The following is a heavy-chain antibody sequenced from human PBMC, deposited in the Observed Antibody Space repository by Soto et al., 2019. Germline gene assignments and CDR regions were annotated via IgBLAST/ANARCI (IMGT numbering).Heavy chain of an antibody. CDR3: ASGREGQLGYFDI. D-gene: IGHD6-13*01. V-gene: IGHV3-49*04. Sequence: PGGSLRLSCTASGFTFGDYAMSWVRQAPGKGREWVGFIRSKAYGGTTEYAASVKGRFTISRDDSKSIAYLEMNSLKTEDTCVYYCASGREGQLGYFDIWRQGTLVTVSS. CDR2: IRSKAYGGTT. J-gene: IGHJ4*02. CDR1: GFTFGDYA.